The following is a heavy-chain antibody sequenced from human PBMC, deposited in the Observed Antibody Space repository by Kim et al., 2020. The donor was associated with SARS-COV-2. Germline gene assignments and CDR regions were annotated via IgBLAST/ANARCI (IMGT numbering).Heavy chain of an antibody. V-gene: IGHV1-24*01. CDR1: GYTLPELS. CDR3: ATSSVVIKSHWFDP. D-gene: IGHD3-22*01. CDR2: FDPEGGET. Sequence: ASVKVSCKVSGYTLPELSMHWVRQAPGKGLEWMGGFDPEGGETIYAQKFQGRVTMTEDTSTDTAYMELSSLRSGDTAVYYCATSSVVIKSHWFDPWGQGTLVTVSS. J-gene: IGHJ5*02.